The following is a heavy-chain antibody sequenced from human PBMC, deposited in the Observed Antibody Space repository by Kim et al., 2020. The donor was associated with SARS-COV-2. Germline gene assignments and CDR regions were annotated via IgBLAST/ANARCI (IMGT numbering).Heavy chain of an antibody. D-gene: IGHD3-10*01. Sequence: PSLKGRVTVSVDTSKNQFSLELSSVTAADTAVYYCARSIYYGSGSYLFDYWGQGTLVTVS. V-gene: IGHV4-4*09. J-gene: IGHJ4*02. CDR3: ARSIYYGSGSYLFDY.